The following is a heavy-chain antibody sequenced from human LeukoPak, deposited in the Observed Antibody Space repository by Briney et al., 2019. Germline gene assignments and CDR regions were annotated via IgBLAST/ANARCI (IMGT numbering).Heavy chain of an antibody. CDR1: GFTFSNYA. Sequence: PGGSLRLSCAASGFTFSNYAMSWVRQAPGKGLEWVSDINGSGGRTNYADSVKGRFTISRDNSKNTLYLQMNSLRAEDTAVYYCARDRGSGLDYWGQGTLVTVSS. CDR3: ARDRGSGLDY. V-gene: IGHV3-23*01. J-gene: IGHJ4*02. D-gene: IGHD3-10*01. CDR2: INGSGGRT.